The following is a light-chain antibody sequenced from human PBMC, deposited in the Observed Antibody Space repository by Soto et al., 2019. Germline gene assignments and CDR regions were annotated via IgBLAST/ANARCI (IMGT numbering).Light chain of an antibody. CDR3: QQYNTYSLT. Sequence: DLQMTQSPSTLSASVGDRVTITCRASQSISPWLAWYQQKPGKAPKLLIYDVSSLESGVPSRFSGSGSGTEFTLTISSLQPDDFATYYCQQYNTYSLTFGQGTQVDVK. CDR2: DVS. V-gene: IGKV1-5*01. CDR1: QSISPW. J-gene: IGKJ1*01.